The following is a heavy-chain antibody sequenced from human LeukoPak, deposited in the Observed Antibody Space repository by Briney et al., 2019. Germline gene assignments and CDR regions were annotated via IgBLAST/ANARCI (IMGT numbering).Heavy chain of an antibody. CDR1: GFTVSNNY. D-gene: IGHD5-18*01. V-gene: IGHV3-53*01. J-gene: IGHJ4*02. CDR3: AKVAGYSYVGVYYFDY. Sequence: GGSLRLSCAASGFTVSNNYMSWVRQAPGKGLEWVSIIYSSGSTYYADSVKGRFTISRDNSKNTLYLQMNSLRAEDTAVYYCAKVAGYSYVGVYYFDYWGQGTLVTVSS. CDR2: IYSSGST.